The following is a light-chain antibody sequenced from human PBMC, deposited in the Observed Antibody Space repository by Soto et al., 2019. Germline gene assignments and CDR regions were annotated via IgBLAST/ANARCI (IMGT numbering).Light chain of an antibody. CDR2: GTS. CDR1: QNVNNNY. V-gene: IGKV3-20*01. Sequence: EIVLTQSPGTLSLSPGAGATLSCRASQNVNNNYLAWYQQKPGQAPRLLIYGTSSRAAGIPDRFSGSGSGTDFTLTISRLAPEDFAVYYCHQYGSSFNFGPGTKVDSK. J-gene: IGKJ3*01. CDR3: HQYGSSFN.